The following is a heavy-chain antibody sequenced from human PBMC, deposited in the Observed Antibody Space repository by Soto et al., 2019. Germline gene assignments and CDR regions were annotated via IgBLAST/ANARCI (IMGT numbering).Heavy chain of an antibody. V-gene: IGHV4-34*01. CDR3: ARVGDGAVANY. Sequence: QVQLQQWGAGLLKPSETLSLTCAVYGGSFSGYYWSWIRQPPGKGLERIGEINHSGSTNYNPSLKSRVTISVDTSKNQFSLKLSSVTAADTAVYYCARVGDGAVANYWGQGTLVTVSS. D-gene: IGHD6-19*01. CDR1: GGSFSGYY. J-gene: IGHJ4*02. CDR2: INHSGST.